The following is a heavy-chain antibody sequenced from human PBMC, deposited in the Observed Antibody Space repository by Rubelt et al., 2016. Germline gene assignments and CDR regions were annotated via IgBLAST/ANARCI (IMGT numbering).Heavy chain of an antibody. D-gene: IGHD4-11*01. CDR3: ASGEGVTDLDY. Sequence: QVQLVQSGAEVKKPGASVKVSCKASGYTFTGYYMHWVRQAPGQGLEWMGWINPNSGGTNYAQNVQGRVTMTRDTSISAAYMELSSLRSEDTAVYYCASGEGVTDLDYWGQGTLVTVSS. CDR2: INPNSGGT. CDR1: GYTFTGYY. V-gene: IGHV1-2*02. J-gene: IGHJ4*02.